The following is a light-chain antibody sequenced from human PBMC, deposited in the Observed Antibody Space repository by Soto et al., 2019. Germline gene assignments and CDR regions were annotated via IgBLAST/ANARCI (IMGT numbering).Light chain of an antibody. CDR1: QSVSSNY. V-gene: IGKV3-20*01. Sequence: EIVLTQSPGTLSLSPGDRVTLSCRASQSVSSNYLAWYQQKPGQAPRLLIYATSSRATGIPDRFSGSGSGTDCTLTIRRLEPEDFAMYYCQQYGDYNSPRYSFGQGTRLEI. J-gene: IGKJ2*03. CDR2: ATS. CDR3: QQYGDYNSPRYS.